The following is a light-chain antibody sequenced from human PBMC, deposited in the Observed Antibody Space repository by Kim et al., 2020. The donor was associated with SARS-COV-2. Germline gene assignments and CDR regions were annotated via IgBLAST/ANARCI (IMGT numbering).Light chain of an antibody. V-gene: IGLV3-21*04. CDR3: QVWDNTSDQVV. CDR1: NIGSKS. CDR2: YNS. J-gene: IGLJ2*01. Sequence: SYELTQPPSVSVAPGKTARITCGGDNIGSKSVHWYQQKPGQGPVMVVSYNSDRPSGIPERFSGSNSGNTATLIIRRVEAGDEADYYCQVWDNTSDQVVFGGGTQVTVL.